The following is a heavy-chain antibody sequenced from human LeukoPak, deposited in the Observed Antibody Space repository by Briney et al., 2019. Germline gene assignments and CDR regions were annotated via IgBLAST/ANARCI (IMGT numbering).Heavy chain of an antibody. Sequence: GGSLRLSCVASGVTLSNYAMSWARQAPGKGLEWVSGISSSGSGGNTYYADSVKGRFTISRDNSRNTLYLQMNSLRVADTAVYFCTKVRLSNLYYYYGMDVWGQGTTVTVSS. CDR3: TKVRLSNLYYYYGMDV. CDR2: ISSSGSGGNT. D-gene: IGHD2-21*02. V-gene: IGHV3-23*01. J-gene: IGHJ6*02. CDR1: GVTLSNYA.